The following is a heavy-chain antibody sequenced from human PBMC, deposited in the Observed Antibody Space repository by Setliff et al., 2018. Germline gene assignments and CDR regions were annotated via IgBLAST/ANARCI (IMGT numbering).Heavy chain of an antibody. CDR1: GYNFSNYW. V-gene: IGHV5-51*01. CDR2: IYPGDSHT. Sequence: GESLKISCQGSGYNFSNYWIVWVRQMPGKGLEWRGIIYPGDSHTTYSPSFQGQFTFSADKSTNTAYLQWSSLKASDTAMYFCARHEDRGYSGYAYYIDYWGPGSLVTVSS. J-gene: IGHJ4*02. D-gene: IGHD5-12*01. CDR3: ARHEDRGYSGYAYYIDY.